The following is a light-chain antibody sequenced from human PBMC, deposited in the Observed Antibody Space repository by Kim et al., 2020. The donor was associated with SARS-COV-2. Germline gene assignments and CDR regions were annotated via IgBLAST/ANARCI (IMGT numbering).Light chain of an antibody. V-gene: IGLV3-19*02. CDR2: GKN. J-gene: IGLJ2*01. CDR1: SLRSFF. Sequence: SSELTQDPAVSVALGQTVRITCQGDSLRSFFATWYQQKPGQAPVRVIHGKNVRPSGIPDRFSGSSSGNTASLTITGAQAEDEADYYCNSWDSSGHLVVFGGGTKLTVL. CDR3: NSWDSSGHLVV.